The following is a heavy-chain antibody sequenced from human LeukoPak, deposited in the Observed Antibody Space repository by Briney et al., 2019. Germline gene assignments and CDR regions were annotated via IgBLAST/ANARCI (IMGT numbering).Heavy chain of an antibody. D-gene: IGHD5-18*01. CDR2: IDPSDSET. J-gene: IGHJ4*02. Sequence: GESLKISCKASGYSSTSYWIGWVRHMPGKGLEWMGIIDPSDSETRYTPSFQGQVTISVDKSLTTADLQWNSLKASDTAMYYCARQTAMGRSGDYWGQGTLVTVSS. CDR3: ARQTAMGRSGDY. CDR1: GYSSTSYW. V-gene: IGHV5-51*01.